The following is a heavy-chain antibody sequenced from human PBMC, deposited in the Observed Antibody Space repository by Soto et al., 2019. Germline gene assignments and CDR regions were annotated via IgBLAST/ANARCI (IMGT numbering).Heavy chain of an antibody. Sequence: GGSLRLSCAASGFTFSSYAMGWVRQAPGKGLEWVSGISGSGDSTYYTDSVKGRFTISRDNSKNTLYLQMNSLRAEDTAIYYCAKGPRVGYITSFYDYWGQGTLVTVSS. CDR1: GFTFSSYA. CDR2: ISGSGDST. D-gene: IGHD6-13*01. CDR3: AKGPRVGYITSFYDY. V-gene: IGHV3-23*01. J-gene: IGHJ4*02.